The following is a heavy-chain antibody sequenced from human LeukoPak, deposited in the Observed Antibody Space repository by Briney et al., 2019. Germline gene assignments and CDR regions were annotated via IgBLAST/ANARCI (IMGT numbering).Heavy chain of an antibody. CDR2: IRHDGSTK. D-gene: IGHD6-13*01. V-gene: IGHV3-7*03. CDR1: GFPFYSYW. J-gene: IGHJ4*02. CDR3: ARSVPYGTTWYGRSDC. Sequence: GGSLRLSCTASGFPFYSYWMTWVRQTPGKGLEWVANIRHDGSTKYYVDSVKGRFTISRDNAMNSLYLQMDSQRVEDTAIYYCARSVPYGTTWYGRSDCWGQGTQVTVSS.